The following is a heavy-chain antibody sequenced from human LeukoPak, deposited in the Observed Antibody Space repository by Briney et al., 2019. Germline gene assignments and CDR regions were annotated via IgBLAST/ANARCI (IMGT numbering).Heavy chain of an antibody. D-gene: IGHD4-17*01. CDR1: GFTFSSYG. CDR3: AKVPMTTVYYYGMDV. CDR2: VSYDGSNK. Sequence: GGSLRLSCAASGFTFSSYGMHWVRQAPGKGLEWVAVVSYDGSNKYYADSVKGRFTISRDNSKNTLYLQMNSLRAEDTAVYYCAKVPMTTVYYYGMDVWGQGTTVTVSS. V-gene: IGHV3-30*18. J-gene: IGHJ6*02.